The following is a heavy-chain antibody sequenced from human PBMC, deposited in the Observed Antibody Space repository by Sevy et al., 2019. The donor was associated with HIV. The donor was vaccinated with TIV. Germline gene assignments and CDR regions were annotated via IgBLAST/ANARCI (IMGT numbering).Heavy chain of an antibody. CDR2: FDPEDGET. J-gene: IGHJ4*02. CDR1: GYTLNKLS. D-gene: IGHD3-22*01. Sequence: ASVKVSGKVSGYTLNKLSMHWVRQAPGKGLEWMGSFDPEDGETFYAQKFQGRVTMTEDTSTATAYMGLSSLRSEDTAAYYCAATKDYYESSGPPFDYWGQGTLVTVSS. CDR3: AATKDYYESSGPPFDY. V-gene: IGHV1-24*01.